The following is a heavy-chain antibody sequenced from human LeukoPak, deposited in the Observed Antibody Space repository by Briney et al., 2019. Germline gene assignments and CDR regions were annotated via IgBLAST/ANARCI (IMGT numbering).Heavy chain of an antibody. CDR1: GFTFNTYT. D-gene: IGHD6-19*01. J-gene: IGHJ6*04. V-gene: IGHV3-21*01. Sequence: EESLSLSCAASGFTFNTYTMNWVRQAPGKGLEWVSFIGSSSDYIYYADSVKGRFTISRDNARKSLYLQMNSLRAEDTAVYYCARVVFSSRAPNMDVWGKGTTVTVSS. CDR3: ARVVFSSRAPNMDV. CDR2: IGSSSDYI.